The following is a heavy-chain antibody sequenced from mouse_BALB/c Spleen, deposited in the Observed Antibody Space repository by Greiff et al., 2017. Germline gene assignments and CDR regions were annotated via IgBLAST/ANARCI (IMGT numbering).Heavy chain of an antibody. CDR1: GFTFSSFG. D-gene: IGHD2-1*01. V-gene: IGHV5-17*02. Sequence: EVMLVESGGGLVQPGGSRKLSCAASGFTFSSFGMHWVRQAPEKGLEWVAYISSGSSTIYYADTVKGRFTISRDNPKNTLFLQMTSLRSEDTAMYYCARKDYGNWYFDVWGAGTTVTVSS. CDR3: ARKDYGNWYFDV. J-gene: IGHJ1*01. CDR2: ISSGSSTI.